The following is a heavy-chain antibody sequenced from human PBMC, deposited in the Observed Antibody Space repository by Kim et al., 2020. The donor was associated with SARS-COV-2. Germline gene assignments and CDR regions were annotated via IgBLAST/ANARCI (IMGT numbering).Heavy chain of an antibody. D-gene: IGHD2-15*01. CDR3: AKADRVVAASNYYYYYGMDV. CDR2: IWYDGSNK. Sequence: GGSLRLSCAASGFTFSSYGMHWVRQAPGKGLEWVAVIWYDGSNKYYADSVKGRFTISRDNSKNTLYLQMNSLRAEDTAVYYCAKADRVVAASNYYYYYGMDVWGQGTTVTVSS. CDR1: GFTFSSYG. V-gene: IGHV3-33*06. J-gene: IGHJ6*02.